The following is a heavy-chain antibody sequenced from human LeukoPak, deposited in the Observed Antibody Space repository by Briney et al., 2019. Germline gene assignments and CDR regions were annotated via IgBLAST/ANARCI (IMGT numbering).Heavy chain of an antibody. J-gene: IGHJ6*03. CDR2: INHSGST. V-gene: IGHV4-34*01. CDR1: GGSFSGYY. Sequence: SETLSLTCAVYGGSFSGYYWSWIRQPPGKGLEWIGEINHSGSTNYNPSLKSRVTISVDTSKNQFSLKLSSVTAADTAVYYCASADANSYGYLGYYYYYMDVWGKGTTVTVSS. D-gene: IGHD5-18*01. CDR3: ASADANSYGYLGYYYYYMDV.